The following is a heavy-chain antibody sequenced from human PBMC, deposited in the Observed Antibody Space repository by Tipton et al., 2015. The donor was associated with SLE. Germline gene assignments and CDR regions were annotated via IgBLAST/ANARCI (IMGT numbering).Heavy chain of an antibody. Sequence: TLSLICAVSGYSISSGFYWGWIRQPPGKGLEWIGTIYLSESTYYNPSLKSRVTISVDTSKNQFSLKLSSVTAADTAVYYCARPRGSSIFDFWGQGTLVTVSS. D-gene: IGHD6-6*01. CDR1: GYSISSGFY. CDR2: IYLSEST. CDR3: ARPRGSSIFDF. V-gene: IGHV4-38-2*01. J-gene: IGHJ4*02.